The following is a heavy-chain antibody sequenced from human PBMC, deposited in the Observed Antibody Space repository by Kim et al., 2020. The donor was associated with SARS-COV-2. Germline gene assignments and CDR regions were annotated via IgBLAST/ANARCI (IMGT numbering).Heavy chain of an antibody. D-gene: IGHD6-6*01. CDR2: IYYSGST. J-gene: IGHJ5*02. CDR1: GGSISSYY. CDR3: ARGIGQKRVFWFDP. Sequence: SETLSLTCTVSGGSISSYYWSWIRQPPGKGLEWIGYIYYSGSTNYNPSLKSRVTISVDTSKNQFSLKLSSVTAADTAVYYCARGIGQKRVFWFDPWGQGTLVTVSS. V-gene: IGHV4-59*01.